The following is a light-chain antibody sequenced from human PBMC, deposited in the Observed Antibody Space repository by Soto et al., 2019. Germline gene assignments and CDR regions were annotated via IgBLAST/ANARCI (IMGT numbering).Light chain of an antibody. CDR1: SRDIGDYNY. CDR3: SSYTGSSTLYV. Sequence: QSFLTQPASVSGSPGQSITIPCTGTSRDIGDYNYVSWYQQHPGKAPKLLIFEVYNRPAGVSDRFSGSKSGNTASLTISGLQAEDEADYYCSSYTGSSTLYVFGTGTKVTVL. V-gene: IGLV2-14*01. CDR2: EVY. J-gene: IGLJ1*01.